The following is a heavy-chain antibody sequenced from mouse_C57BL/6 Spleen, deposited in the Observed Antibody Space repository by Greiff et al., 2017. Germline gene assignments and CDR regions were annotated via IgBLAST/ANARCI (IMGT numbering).Heavy chain of an antibody. V-gene: IGHV1-80*01. D-gene: IGHD2-4*01. CDR1: GYAFSSYW. CDR3: ARSRGYDYDGYFDV. CDR2: IYPGDGDT. Sequence: VQLVESGAELVKPGASVKISCKASGYAFSSYWMNWVKQRPGKGLEWIGQIYPGDGDTNYNGKFKGKATLTADKSSSTAYMQLSSLTSEDSAVYFCARSRGYDYDGYFDVWGTGTTVTVSS. J-gene: IGHJ1*03.